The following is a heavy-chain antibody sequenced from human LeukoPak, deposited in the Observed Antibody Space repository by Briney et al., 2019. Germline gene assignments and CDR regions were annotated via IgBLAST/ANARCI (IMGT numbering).Heavy chain of an antibody. CDR3: GASRQYVGAFDI. D-gene: IGHD3-16*01. Sequence: GGSLRLSCAASGFTFSSYELYWVRQAPGKGLEWISYISSSSSIIKYADSVRGRFTISRDDARESLYLQMSSLRADDTAIYYCGASRQYVGAFDIWGQGTLVTVSS. J-gene: IGHJ3*02. CDR1: GFTFSSYE. CDR2: ISSSSSII. V-gene: IGHV3-48*03.